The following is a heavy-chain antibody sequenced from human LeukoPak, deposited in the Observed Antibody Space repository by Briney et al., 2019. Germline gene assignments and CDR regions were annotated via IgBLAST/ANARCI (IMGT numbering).Heavy chain of an antibody. J-gene: IGHJ4*02. CDR2: IYYSGST. Sequence: SETLSLTCTVSGGSISSYYWSWIRQPPGKGLEWSGYIYYSGSTNYNPSLKSRVTISVDTSKNQFSLKLSSVTAADTAVYYCASGHGSCTNGVCRDYWGQGTLVTVSS. V-gene: IGHV4-59*01. D-gene: IGHD2-8*01. CDR1: GGSISSYY. CDR3: ASGHGSCTNGVCRDY.